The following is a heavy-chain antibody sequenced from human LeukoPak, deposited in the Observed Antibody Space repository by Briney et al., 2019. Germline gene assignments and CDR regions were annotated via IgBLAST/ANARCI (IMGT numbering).Heavy chain of an antibody. D-gene: IGHD6-19*01. Sequence: GGSLRLSCAASGFTFSSYGMHWVRQAPGKGLEWVAVISYDGSNKYYADSVKGRFTISRDNSKNTLYLQMNSLRAEDTAVYYCAKDSSPPRMGAVAGYFDYWGQGTLVTVSS. CDR1: GFTFSSYG. CDR3: AKDSSPPRMGAVAGYFDY. J-gene: IGHJ4*02. CDR2: ISYDGSNK. V-gene: IGHV3-30*18.